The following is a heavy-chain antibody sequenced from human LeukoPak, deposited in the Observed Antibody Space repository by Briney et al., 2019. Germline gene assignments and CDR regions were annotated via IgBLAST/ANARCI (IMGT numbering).Heavy chain of an antibody. CDR1: GFTSSQYW. J-gene: IGHJ4*02. Sequence: GGSLRLSCEASGFTSSQYWMHWVRQAPGKGLVWVSRIDPDGSSTNYADSVKGRFTISRDNAKNTLYLQLNSLRAEDTAVYYCAREDYGNYAPYFDYWGQGTLVTVSS. CDR2: IDPDGSST. V-gene: IGHV3-74*01. D-gene: IGHD4-11*01. CDR3: AREDYGNYAPYFDY.